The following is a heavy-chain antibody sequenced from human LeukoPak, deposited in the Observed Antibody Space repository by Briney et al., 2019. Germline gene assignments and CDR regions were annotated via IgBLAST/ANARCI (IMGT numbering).Heavy chain of an antibody. Sequence: GSSVKVSCKASGGTFSSYAISWVRQAPGQGLEWMGGIIPIFGTVNYAQKFQGRVTITADESTSTAYMELSSLRSEDTAVYYCASGYSSVWSYYYYGMDVWGQGPRSPSP. CDR2: IIPIFGTV. D-gene: IGHD6-19*01. CDR3: ASGYSSVWSYYYYGMDV. CDR1: GGTFSSYA. V-gene: IGHV1-69*01. J-gene: IGHJ6*02.